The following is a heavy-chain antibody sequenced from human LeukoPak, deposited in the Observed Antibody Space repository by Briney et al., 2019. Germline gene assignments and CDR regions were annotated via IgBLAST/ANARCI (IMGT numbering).Heavy chain of an antibody. D-gene: IGHD2-15*01. J-gene: IGHJ4*02. Sequence: SETLSLTCAVYGGSFSGYYWSWIRQPPGKGLEWIGEINHSGSTNYNPSLKSRVTISVDTSKNQFSLKLSSVTAADTAVYYCARGVYCSGGSCFLPPDYWGQGTLVTVSS. CDR1: GGSFSGYY. CDR2: INHSGST. CDR3: ARGVYCSGGSCFLPPDY. V-gene: IGHV4-34*01.